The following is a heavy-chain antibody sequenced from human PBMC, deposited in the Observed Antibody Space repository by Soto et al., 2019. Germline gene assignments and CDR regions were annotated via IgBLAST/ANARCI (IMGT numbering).Heavy chain of an antibody. V-gene: IGHV1-46*01. CDR1: GYTFTKFH. CDR2: IDPSGGVT. Sequence: QVQLIQFGAEVKKPGASVKVSCRASGYTFTKFHIHWVRQAPGQGLEWMGMIDPSGGVTRVAQRCQGRTTMTSDTSTSSIYMELRGLTSEDTAVYYCARDVSGHENYETIGYYFEHWGPGTLVTVSS. J-gene: IGHJ4*02. CDR3: ARDVSGHENYETIGYYFEH. D-gene: IGHD3-16*01.